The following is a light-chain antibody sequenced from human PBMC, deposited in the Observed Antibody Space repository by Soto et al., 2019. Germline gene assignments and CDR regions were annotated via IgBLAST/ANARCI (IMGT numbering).Light chain of an antibody. Sequence: DIVMTQSPLSLPVTPGEPASISCRSSQSLLHSNGYNYLDWYLQKPGQSPQILINLGSNRASGVPDRFSGRGSGTDFTLKISRVESDDVGVYYLMQARQTLQYTCGQGTKLEI. V-gene: IGKV2-28*01. CDR3: MQARQTLQYT. J-gene: IGKJ2*01. CDR2: LGS. CDR1: QSLLHSNGYNY.